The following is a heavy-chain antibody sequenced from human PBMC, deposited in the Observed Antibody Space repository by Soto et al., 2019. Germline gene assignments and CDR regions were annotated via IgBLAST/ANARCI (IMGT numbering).Heavy chain of an antibody. CDR1: GYTFISHG. V-gene: IGHV1-18*04. J-gene: IGHJ6*02. Sequence: QVQLVQSGVEVKKPGASVKVSCKASGYTFISHGISWVRQAPGQGLEWMGWISGKNGNTSYAQKLQGRVTLTTDTSTSTASMELRSLRSDDTAVYYCARVSSSIVVVPDYGMDVWGQGPTVTVSS. D-gene: IGHD2-15*01. CDR2: ISGKNGNT. CDR3: ARVSSSIVVVPDYGMDV.